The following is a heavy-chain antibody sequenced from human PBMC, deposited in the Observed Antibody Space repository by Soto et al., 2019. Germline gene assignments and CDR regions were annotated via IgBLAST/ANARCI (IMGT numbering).Heavy chain of an antibody. Sequence: QVQLQESGPGLVRPSQTLSLTCTVCGGSINSRGYYWTWIRQHPGKGLEWIGNIYYSGSIHFNPSLKSRLTMLVDTSENQFSLKLTSVTAADTAVYYCARQSESTGYFYGWFDPWGQGTLVTVSS. CDR3: ARQSESTGYFYGWFDP. D-gene: IGHD3-9*01. J-gene: IGHJ5*02. CDR1: GGSINSRGYY. V-gene: IGHV4-31*03. CDR2: IYYSGSI.